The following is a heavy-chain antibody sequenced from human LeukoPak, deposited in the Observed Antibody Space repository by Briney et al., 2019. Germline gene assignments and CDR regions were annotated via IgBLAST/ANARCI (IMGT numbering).Heavy chain of an antibody. J-gene: IGHJ4*02. CDR2: VYPRDSDT. V-gene: IGHV5-51*01. CDR1: GYSFTSYW. CDR3: AKEGSGSSSDN. Sequence: GESLKISCKTSGYSFTSYWIGWVRQMPGKGLEWMGIVYPRDSDTRYSPSFQGQVAISADKSISTAYLQWSSLKASDTAMYFCAKEGSGSSSDNWGRGTLVTVSS. D-gene: IGHD6-25*01.